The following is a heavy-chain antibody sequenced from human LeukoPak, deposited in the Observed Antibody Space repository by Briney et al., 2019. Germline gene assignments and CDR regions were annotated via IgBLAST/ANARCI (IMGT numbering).Heavy chain of an antibody. CDR3: ARSAAGGWYYFDN. D-gene: IGHD6-25*01. V-gene: IGHV4-4*07. Sequence: PSETLSLTCTVSGGSIRSYYWSWIRQPPGKGLEWIGRIYGSGSTNYNPSLKSRVTMSVDTSKNQFSLNLTSVTAADTAVYYCARSAAGGWYYFDNWGQGTLVTVSS. CDR2: IYGSGST. CDR1: GGSIRSYY. J-gene: IGHJ4*02.